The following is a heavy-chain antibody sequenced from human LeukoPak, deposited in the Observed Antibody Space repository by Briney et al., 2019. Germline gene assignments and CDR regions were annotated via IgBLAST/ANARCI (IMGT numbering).Heavy chain of an antibody. Sequence: SVKVSCKASGYTFTTYVISWVRQAPGQGLEWMGGIIPIFGTANYAQKFQGRVTITADESTSTAYMELSSLRSEDTAVYYCALEYSSSSPKTTDYWGQGTLVTVSS. CDR2: IIPIFGTA. CDR3: ALEYSSSSPKTTDY. CDR1: GYTFTTYV. D-gene: IGHD6-6*01. V-gene: IGHV1-69*13. J-gene: IGHJ4*02.